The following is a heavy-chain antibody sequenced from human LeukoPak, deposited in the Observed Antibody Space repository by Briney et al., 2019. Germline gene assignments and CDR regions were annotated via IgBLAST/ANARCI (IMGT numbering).Heavy chain of an antibody. CDR2: IRSKANSYAT. D-gene: IGHD3-22*01. J-gene: IGHJ3*02. CDR3: TREAYCYDSSGYLSDDAFDI. CDR1: GFTFSGSA. V-gene: IGHV3-73*01. Sequence: PGGSLRLYCAASGFTFSGSAMHWVRQASGKGLEWVGRIRSKANSYATAYAASVKGRFTISRDDSKNTAHLQMNSLKTEDTAVYYCTREAYCYDSSGYLSDDAFDIWGQGTMVTVSS.